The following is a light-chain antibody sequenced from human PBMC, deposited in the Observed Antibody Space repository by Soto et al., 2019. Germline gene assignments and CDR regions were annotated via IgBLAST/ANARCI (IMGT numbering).Light chain of an antibody. V-gene: IGLV2-14*01. CDR3: SSYTTRSTYV. J-gene: IGLJ1*01. CDR2: EVT. Sequence: QSVPTQPASVSGSPGQSITISCTGSSSDVGTYNYVSWYQQHPGKAPKLIIYEVTNRPSGVSNRFSGSKSGNTASLTISGLRAEDEADYYCSSYTTRSTYVFGSGTKVTV. CDR1: SSDVGTYNY.